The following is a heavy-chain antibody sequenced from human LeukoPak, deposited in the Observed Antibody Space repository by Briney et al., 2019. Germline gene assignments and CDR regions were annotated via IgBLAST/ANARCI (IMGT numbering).Heavy chain of an antibody. V-gene: IGHV1-2*02. D-gene: IGHD4-17*01. CDR3: ARDEDYGIFVNVDY. CDR1: GYTFTGYY. J-gene: IGHJ4*02. CDR2: INPDSGGT. Sequence: ASVKVSCKASGYTFTGYYMHWVRQAPGQGLEWMGWINPDSGGTNYAQKFQGRVTMTRDTSISTAYMELSRLRSDDTAVYYCARDEDYGIFVNVDYWGQGTLVTVSS.